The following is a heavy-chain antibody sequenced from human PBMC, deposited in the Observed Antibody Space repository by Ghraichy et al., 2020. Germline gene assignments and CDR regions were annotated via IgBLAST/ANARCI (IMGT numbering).Heavy chain of an antibody. V-gene: IGHV3-11*04. D-gene: IGHD1-26*01. CDR2: ISSSGTTI. Sequence: GGSLRLPCAASRFTFSDYYMSWIRQAPGKGLEWVSYISSSGTTIYYADSVKGRFTISRDNAKNSLYLQMNSLRAEDTAVYYCARLIVGASRRIDYWGQGTLVTVSS. CDR1: RFTFSDYY. CDR3: ARLIVGASRRIDY. J-gene: IGHJ4*02.